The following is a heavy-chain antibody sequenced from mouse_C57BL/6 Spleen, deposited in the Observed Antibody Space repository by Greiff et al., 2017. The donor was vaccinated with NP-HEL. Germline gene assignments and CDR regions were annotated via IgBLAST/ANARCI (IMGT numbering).Heavy chain of an antibody. CDR3: AKNGYYRFFAY. J-gene: IGHJ3*01. Sequence: VMLVESGPGLVAPSQCLSITCTVSGFSLTSYGVSWVRQPPGKGLEWLGVIWDDGSTNYYSAHLSRLSTSKDNSKSEVFLILNSLQTDDTATYYGAKNGYYRFFAYWGQGTPVTVSA. CDR2: IWDDGST. V-gene: IGHV2-3*01. CDR1: GFSLTSYG. D-gene: IGHD2-3*01.